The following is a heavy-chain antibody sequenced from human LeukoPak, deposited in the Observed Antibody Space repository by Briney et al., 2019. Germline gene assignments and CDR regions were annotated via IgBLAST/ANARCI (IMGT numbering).Heavy chain of an antibody. J-gene: IGHJ4*02. V-gene: IGHV1-69*13. Sequence: ASVKVSCKASGGTFSSYAISWVRQAPGQGLEWMGGTIPIFGTANYAQKFQGRVTITAVESMSTAYMELSSLRSEDTAVYYCARGWLAETTVVTPYNYWGQGTLVTVSS. D-gene: IGHD4-23*01. CDR3: ARGWLAETTVVTPYNY. CDR1: GGTFSSYA. CDR2: TIPIFGTA.